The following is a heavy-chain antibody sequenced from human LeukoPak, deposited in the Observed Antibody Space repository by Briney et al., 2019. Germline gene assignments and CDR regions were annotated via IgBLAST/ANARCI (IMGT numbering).Heavy chain of an antibody. J-gene: IGHJ4*02. V-gene: IGHV5-51*01. CDR2: IYPGDSDT. CDR1: GYSFTSHW. D-gene: IGHD6-19*01. Sequence: GESLKISCKGSGYSFTSHWIGWVRQMPGKGLECMGIIYPGDSDTRYSPSFQGQVTISADKFISTAYLQWSSLKASDTAMYYCARTNNSGWYYFDYWGQGTLVTVSS. CDR3: ARTNNSGWYYFDY.